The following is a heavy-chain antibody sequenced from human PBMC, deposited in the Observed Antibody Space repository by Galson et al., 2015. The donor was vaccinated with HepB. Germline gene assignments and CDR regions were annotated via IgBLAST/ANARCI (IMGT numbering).Heavy chain of an antibody. CDR2: IKSKTDGGTT. CDR1: GFTFSNAW. CDR3: TTRSGSLSTFDI. Sequence: SLRLSCAASGFTFSNAWLSWVRQAPGKGLEWVGRIKSKTDGGTTDYAAPVKGRFTISRDDSKNTLYLQMNSLKTEDTAVYYCTTRSGSLSTFDIWGQGTMVTVSS. V-gene: IGHV3-15*01. D-gene: IGHD1-26*01. J-gene: IGHJ3*02.